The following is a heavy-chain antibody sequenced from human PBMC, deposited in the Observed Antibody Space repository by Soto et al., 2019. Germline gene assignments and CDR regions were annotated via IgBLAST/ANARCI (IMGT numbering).Heavy chain of an antibody. CDR1: GGSISSSSYY. Sequence: SETLSLTCTVSGGSISSSSYYWGWIRQPPGKGLEWIGSIYYSGSTYYNPSLKSRVTISVDTSNNQFSLKLSSVTAADTAVYYCARPSISGSYQNWFDPWGQGTLVTVSS. CDR2: IYYSGST. V-gene: IGHV4-39*01. J-gene: IGHJ5*02. D-gene: IGHD3-10*01. CDR3: ARPSISGSYQNWFDP.